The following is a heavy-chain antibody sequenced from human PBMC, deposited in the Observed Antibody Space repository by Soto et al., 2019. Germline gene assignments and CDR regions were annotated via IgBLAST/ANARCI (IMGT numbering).Heavy chain of an antibody. CDR3: ARARGYRGHNDYFYYGMDV. CDR1: GGTLNSYT. V-gene: IGHV1-69*08. J-gene: IGHJ6*02. Sequence: SVKVSCKASGGTLNSYTINWVRQAPGQGLEWMGRIIPIVDTAKYAERLQGRVTLTADKSTGTVYMEVTSLRSEDAAIYYCARARGYRGHNDYFYYGMDVWGQGTTVTVSS. CDR2: IIPIVDTA. D-gene: IGHD5-12*01.